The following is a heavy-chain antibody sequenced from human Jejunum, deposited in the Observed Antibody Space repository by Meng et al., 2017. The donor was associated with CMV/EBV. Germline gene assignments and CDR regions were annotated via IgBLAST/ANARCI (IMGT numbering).Heavy chain of an antibody. D-gene: IGHD2-2*01. V-gene: IGHV1-2*02. CDR3: ARAPLVVPASMRIYPLDY. J-gene: IGHJ4*03. CDR2: INPYTDDA. Sequence: FTGYYIHWVRQAPGQGLEWLGWINPYTDDAKYAQKFQGRVTITRDTSISTAYVELNSLTSDDTAMYYCARAPLVVPASMRIYPLDYWGQGTKVTVSS. CDR1: FTGYY.